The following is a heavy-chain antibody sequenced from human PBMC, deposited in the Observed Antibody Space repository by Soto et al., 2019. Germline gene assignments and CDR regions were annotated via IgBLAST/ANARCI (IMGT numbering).Heavy chain of an antibody. D-gene: IGHD2-2*01. J-gene: IGHJ6*02. CDR3: ARDPSDCSSTSCWGYYALDV. Sequence: LGLSCAACEFTFSTYIINWVRRSPCKGLDLVSSISSSGTYIHYADSLKGRFSISRDNAKNSLYLQMISLRAEDTAVYYCARDPSDCSSTSCWGYYALDVWGQGTTVTVSS. CDR1: EFTFSTYI. V-gene: IGHV3-21*01. CDR2: ISSSGTYI.